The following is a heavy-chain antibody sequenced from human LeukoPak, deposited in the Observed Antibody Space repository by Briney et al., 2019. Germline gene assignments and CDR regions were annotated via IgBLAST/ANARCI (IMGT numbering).Heavy chain of an antibody. CDR2: INTGGSNT. V-gene: IGHV3-74*01. CDR3: ARRGTGDLSLYYYYYYMDV. J-gene: IGHJ6*03. Sequence: GGSLRLSCAASGFTFGNFWMHWVRQAPGKGLVWVARINTGGSNTVYADSVKGRFTISRDNAKNSLYLQMNSLRAEDTAVYYCARRGTGDLSLYYYYYYMDVWGKGTTVTVSS. CDR1: GFTFGNFW. D-gene: IGHD7-27*01.